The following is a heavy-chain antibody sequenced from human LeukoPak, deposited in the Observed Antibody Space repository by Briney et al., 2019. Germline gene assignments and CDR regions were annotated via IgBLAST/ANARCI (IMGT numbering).Heavy chain of an antibody. D-gene: IGHD1-26*01. CDR1: GFTFSTYD. V-gene: IGHV3-30*02. CDR2: MPYHGSNE. J-gene: IGHJ4*02. Sequence: QAGGSLRLSCSASGFTFSTYDMHWVRQAPGKGLEWVAFMPYHGSNEYYADAVKGRFTVSRDNSKNALYLQMITLRTEDTAVYYCAKRSGTYYGPFDYWGQGALVTVSS. CDR3: AKRSGTYYGPFDY.